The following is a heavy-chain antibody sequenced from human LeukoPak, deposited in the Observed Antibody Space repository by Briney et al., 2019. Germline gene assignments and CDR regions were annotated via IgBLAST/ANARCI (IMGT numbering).Heavy chain of an antibody. V-gene: IGHV1-18*01. CDR1: GYTFTSYG. CDR3: ARDYDILTGYNKFDY. CDR2: ISAYNGNT. Sequence: ASVKVSCKASGYTFTSYGISWVRQAPGQGLEWMGWISAYNGNTNYAQKLQGRVTMTTDTSTSTAYMGLRSLRSDDTAVYYCARDYDILTGYNKFDYWGQGTLVTVSS. J-gene: IGHJ4*02. D-gene: IGHD3-9*01.